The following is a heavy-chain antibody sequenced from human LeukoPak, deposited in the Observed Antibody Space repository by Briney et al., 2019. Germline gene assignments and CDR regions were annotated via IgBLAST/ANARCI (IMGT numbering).Heavy chain of an antibody. Sequence: GGSLRLSCAASGFTFSSYAMHWVRQAPGKGLEWVSVIYSGGSTYYADSVKGRFTISRDNSKNTLYLQMNSLRAEDTAVYYCARDSSGFSFDYWGQGTLVTVSS. CDR2: IYSGGST. J-gene: IGHJ4*02. D-gene: IGHD3-22*01. CDR1: GFTFSSYA. V-gene: IGHV3-53*01. CDR3: ARDSSGFSFDY.